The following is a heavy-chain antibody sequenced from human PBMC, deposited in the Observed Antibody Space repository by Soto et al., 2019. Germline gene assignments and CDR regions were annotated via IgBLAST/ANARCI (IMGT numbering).Heavy chain of an antibody. V-gene: IGHV1-18*04. D-gene: IGHD3-22*01. CDR1: GYTFTSYG. CDR2: ISAYNGNT. J-gene: IGHJ4*02. Sequence: ASVKVSCKASGYTFTSYGISWVRQAPGQGLEWMGWISAYNGNTNYAQKLQGRVTMTTDTSTSTAYMELRSLRSDDTAVYYCARAVKVDSSGYSPPGYWGQGTLVTVYS. CDR3: ARAVKVDSSGYSPPGY.